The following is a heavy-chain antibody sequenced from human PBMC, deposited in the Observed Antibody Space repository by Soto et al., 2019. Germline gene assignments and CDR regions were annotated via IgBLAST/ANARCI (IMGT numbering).Heavy chain of an antibody. J-gene: IGHJ4*02. Sequence: QVQLVQSGAEVKKPGSSVKVSCKASGGTFSSYAISWVRQAPGQGLEWMGGIIPIFGTANYAQKFQGRVTITADESTSTAYMELSSMRSEDTAVYYCARGSEEAAAVNFDYWGQGTLVTVSS. CDR3: ARGSEEAAAVNFDY. V-gene: IGHV1-69*12. CDR2: IIPIFGTA. D-gene: IGHD6-13*01. CDR1: GGTFSSYA.